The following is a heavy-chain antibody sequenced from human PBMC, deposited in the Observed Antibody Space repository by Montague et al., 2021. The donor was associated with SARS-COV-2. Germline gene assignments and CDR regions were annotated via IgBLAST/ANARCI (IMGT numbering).Heavy chain of an antibody. J-gene: IGHJ5*02. D-gene: IGHD2-15*01. V-gene: IGHV4-59*01. Sequence: SETLSLTCTVSGGSISSYYWSWIRQPPGKGLDWIGYIYYSGSTNYNPSLKSRVTISVDTSKNQFSLKLSSVTAADTAVYYCARRSLGYCSGGSCYSAFDPWGQGTLVTVSS. CDR1: GGSISSYY. CDR2: IYYSGST. CDR3: ARRSLGYCSGGSCYSAFDP.